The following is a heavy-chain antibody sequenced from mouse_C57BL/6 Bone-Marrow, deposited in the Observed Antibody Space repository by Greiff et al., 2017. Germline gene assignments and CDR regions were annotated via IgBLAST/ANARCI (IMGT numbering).Heavy chain of an antibody. V-gene: IGHV1-53*01. CDR1: GYTFTSYW. D-gene: IGHD1-2*01. Sequence: QVQLQQPGTELVKPGASVKLSCKASGYTFTSYWMHWVKQRPGQGLEWIGNINPSNGGTNYTEKLKSKATLTVDKSSSTAYLQLSSLTSEDSAVYYCGGGTTAEGYAMDYWGQGTSVTVSS. CDR2: INPSNGGT. J-gene: IGHJ4*01. CDR3: GGGTTAEGYAMDY.